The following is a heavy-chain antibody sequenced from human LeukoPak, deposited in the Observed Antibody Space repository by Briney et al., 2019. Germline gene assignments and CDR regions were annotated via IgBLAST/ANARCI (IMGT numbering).Heavy chain of an antibody. D-gene: IGHD3-3*01. CDR1: GYTFTSYG. CDR2: ISAYNGNT. V-gene: IGHV1-18*01. CDR3: ARDRYDFWSGRPSGGFDY. Sequence: ASVKVSCKASGYTFTSYGISWVRQAPGQGLEWMGWISAYNGNTNYAQKLQGRVTMTTDTSTSTAYMKLRSLRSDDTAVYYCARDRYDFWSGRPSGGFDYWGQGTLVTVSS. J-gene: IGHJ4*02.